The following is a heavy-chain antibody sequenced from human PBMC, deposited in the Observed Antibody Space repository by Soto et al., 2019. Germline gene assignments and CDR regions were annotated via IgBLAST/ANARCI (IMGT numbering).Heavy chain of an antibody. CDR1: GFTFSSYA. J-gene: IGHJ4*02. CDR2: ISGSGGST. D-gene: IGHD3-22*01. Sequence: PGGSLRLSCAASGFTFSSYAMSWVRQAPGKGLEWVSAISGSGGSTYYADSVKGRFTISRDNSKNTLYLQMNSLRAGDTAVYYCAKTPYYDSSGYYYNRYFDYWGQGTLVTVSS. CDR3: AKTPYYDSSGYYYNRYFDY. V-gene: IGHV3-23*01.